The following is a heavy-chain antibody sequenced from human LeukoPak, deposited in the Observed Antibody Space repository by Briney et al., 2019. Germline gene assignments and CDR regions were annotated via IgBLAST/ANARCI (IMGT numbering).Heavy chain of an antibody. Sequence: GGSLRLSCAASGFTFSSYWMSSVRQAPGKGLEWVASINQDGSEKYYVDSVKGRFTISRDNAKNSLYLQINSLRAEDTAVYYCATHNNYKMDVRGQGTTVTVSS. CDR3: ATHNNYKMDV. V-gene: IGHV3-7*03. J-gene: IGHJ6*02. CDR2: INQDGSEK. D-gene: IGHD1-1*01. CDR1: GFTFSSYW.